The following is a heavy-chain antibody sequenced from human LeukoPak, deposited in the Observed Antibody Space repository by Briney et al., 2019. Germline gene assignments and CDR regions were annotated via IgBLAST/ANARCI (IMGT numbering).Heavy chain of an antibody. Sequence: GGSLRLSCAASGFTFSTRSMNWVRQAPGKGLEWVSSISSSSSYIYYADSVKGRFTISRDNAKNSLYLQMNSLRAEDTAVYYCARDGVHDFWSGYPTPNFDYWGQGTLVTVSS. CDR2: ISSSSSYI. D-gene: IGHD3-3*01. CDR3: ARDGVHDFWSGYPTPNFDY. CDR1: GFTFSTRS. V-gene: IGHV3-21*01. J-gene: IGHJ4*02.